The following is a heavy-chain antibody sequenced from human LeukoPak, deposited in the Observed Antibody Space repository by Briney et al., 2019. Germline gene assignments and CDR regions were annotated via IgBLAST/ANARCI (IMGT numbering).Heavy chain of an antibody. V-gene: IGHV4-30-4*07. Sequence: SETLSLTCTVSGGSIRSGAYSWSWIRQPPGKGLEWIGYIYYSGSTYYNPSLKTRVSISLDTSKNQISLKLSSVTAADTAVYYCARGPSITMVRGGQWYYYMDVWGKGTTVTISS. CDR3: ARGPSITMVRGGQWYYYMDV. CDR2: IYYSGST. D-gene: IGHD3-10*01. J-gene: IGHJ6*03. CDR1: GGSIRSGAYS.